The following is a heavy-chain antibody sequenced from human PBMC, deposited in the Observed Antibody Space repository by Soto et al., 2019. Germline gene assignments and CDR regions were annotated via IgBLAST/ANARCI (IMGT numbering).Heavy chain of an antibody. Sequence: PGESLKISCKGSGYSFTSYWISWVRQMPGKGLEWMGRIDPSDSYTNYSPSFQGHVTISADKSISTAYLQWSSLKASDTAMYYCARGEVVVVAAPDYYGMDVWGQGTTVTVSS. CDR1: GYSFTSYW. CDR2: IDPSDSYT. J-gene: IGHJ6*02. CDR3: ARGEVVVVAAPDYYGMDV. D-gene: IGHD2-15*01. V-gene: IGHV5-10-1*01.